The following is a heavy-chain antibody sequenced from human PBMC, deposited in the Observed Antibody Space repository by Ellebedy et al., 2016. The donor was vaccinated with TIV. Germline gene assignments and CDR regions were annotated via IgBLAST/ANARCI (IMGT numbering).Heavy chain of an antibody. CDR2: TSANGGTT. CDR1: GFTFSSYA. J-gene: IGHJ3*01. V-gene: IGHV3-23*01. CDR3: VTQNRAVM. Sequence: GESLKISCAASGFTFSSYAMTWVRQAPGEGPEWVSDTSANGGTTHYADSVKGRFTVSRDNSKNTLYLQMNSLRAEDTAVYYCVTQNRAVMWGQGTMVTVS.